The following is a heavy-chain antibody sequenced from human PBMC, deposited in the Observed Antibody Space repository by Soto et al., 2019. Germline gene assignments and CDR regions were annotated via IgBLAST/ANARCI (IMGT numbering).Heavy chain of an antibody. CDR1: GFTFSSYA. CDR3: AKEEYSGYHGGGYYFDY. Sequence: GGSLRLSCAASGFTFSSYAMSWVRQAPGKGLEWVSAISGSGGSTYYADSVKGRFTISRDNSKNTLYLQMNSLRAEDTAVYYCAKEEYSGYHGGGYYFDYWGQGTLVTVSS. V-gene: IGHV3-23*01. CDR2: ISGSGGST. J-gene: IGHJ4*02. D-gene: IGHD5-12*01.